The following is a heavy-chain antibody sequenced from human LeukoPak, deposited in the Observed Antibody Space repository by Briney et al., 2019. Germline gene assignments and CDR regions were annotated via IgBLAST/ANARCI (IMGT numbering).Heavy chain of an antibody. V-gene: IGHV1-18*01. D-gene: IGHD3-22*01. CDR2: VSAYSSDT. Sequence: ASVKVSCKASGYTFTTYGITWVRQAPGQGLEWMGWVSAYSSDTDYAQSLQGRVTMTTDTSTSTAYMELTTLRSDDTAVYYCARVWYDSGNHLYFYYGLHVWGQGTTVTVSS. J-gene: IGHJ6*02. CDR1: GYTFTTYG. CDR3: ARVWYDSGNHLYFYYGLHV.